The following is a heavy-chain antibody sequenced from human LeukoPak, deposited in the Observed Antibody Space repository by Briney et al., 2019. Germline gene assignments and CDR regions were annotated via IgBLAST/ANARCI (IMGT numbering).Heavy chain of an antibody. J-gene: IGHJ4*02. CDR2: INTVATYI. CDR1: GLTFTSFS. Sequence: GESLRLSCAASGLTFTSFSFTWVRQAPGKGLEWVSSINTVATYIYYADSVRGRFTISRDNAKNSVYLQMDSLRAEDTGVYYCARLRRNGDSGGFYYYYDYWGQGTLVTVSS. CDR3: ARLRRNGDSGGFYYYYDY. V-gene: IGHV3-21*01. D-gene: IGHD3-22*01.